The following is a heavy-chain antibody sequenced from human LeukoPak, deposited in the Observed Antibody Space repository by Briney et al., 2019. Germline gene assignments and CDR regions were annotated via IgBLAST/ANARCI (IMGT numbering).Heavy chain of an antibody. CDR3: ARDHSGYDLRDL. V-gene: IGHV3-48*01. Sequence: GGSLRLSCAASGFTFSSYSINWVRQAPGKGLEWVSYISSSSSAIYYADSVKGRFTISRDNAKNSLYLQMNSLRAEDTAVYYCARDHSGYDLRDLWGQGTMATVSS. J-gene: IGHJ3*01. CDR1: GFTFSSYS. CDR2: ISSSSSAI. D-gene: IGHD5-12*01.